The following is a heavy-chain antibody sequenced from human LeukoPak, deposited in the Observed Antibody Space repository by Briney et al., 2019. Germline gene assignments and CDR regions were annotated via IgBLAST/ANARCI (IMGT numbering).Heavy chain of an antibody. D-gene: IGHD4-17*01. CDR2: ISGSGGST. J-gene: IGHJ4*02. Sequence: PGGSLRLSCAASGFTFSSYAMRWVRQAPGKGLAWVSAISGSGGSTYYADSVKGRFTISRDNAKNSLYLQMNSLRAEDTAVYYCATRGGDSEVDFWGQGTLVTVSS. CDR1: GFTFSSYA. V-gene: IGHV3-23*01. CDR3: ATRGGDSEVDF.